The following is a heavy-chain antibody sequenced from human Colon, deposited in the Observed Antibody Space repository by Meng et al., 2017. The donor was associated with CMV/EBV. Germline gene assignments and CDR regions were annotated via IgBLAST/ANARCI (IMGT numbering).Heavy chain of an antibody. Sequence: VQLLQSGAEVKEAGASVLVSCRSSGYTFTSYGINWVRQAPGQGLEWMGWISGSTGYTNRAQKFQGRVTMTTDTSTSTAYLALTSLTSNDTAVYYCARGRPNWSGVLDYWGQGTLVTVSS. D-gene: IGHD1-1*01. CDR2: ISGSTGYT. CDR3: ARGRPNWSGVLDY. CDR1: GYTFTSYG. V-gene: IGHV1-18*01. J-gene: IGHJ4*02.